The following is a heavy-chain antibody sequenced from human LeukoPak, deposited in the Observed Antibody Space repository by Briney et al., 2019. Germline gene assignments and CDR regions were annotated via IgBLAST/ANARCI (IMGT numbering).Heavy chain of an antibody. CDR2: ISNDGVT. CDR1: DFPVSDNY. D-gene: IGHD3-10*01. Sequence: PGGSLRLSCATSDFPVSDNYMSWVRQAPGRGLEWVSVISNDGVTDYADSVKGRFTISRDDSNDTVFLQMSSLRPEDTAVYYCGGSGSYYTPSYYWGRGTLVTVSS. J-gene: IGHJ4*02. V-gene: IGHV3-53*01. CDR3: GGSGSYYTPSYY.